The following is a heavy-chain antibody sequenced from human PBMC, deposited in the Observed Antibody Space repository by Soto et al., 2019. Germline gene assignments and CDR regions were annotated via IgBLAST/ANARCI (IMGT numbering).Heavy chain of an antibody. CDR2: ISYDGSNK. V-gene: IGHV3-30*18. CDR1: GFTFSSYG. CDR3: AKMLFVGWDYRVHGGYYGMDV. D-gene: IGHD4-4*01. J-gene: IGHJ6*02. Sequence: GSLRLSCAASGFTFSSYGMHWVRQAPGKGLEWVAVISYDGSNKYYADSVKGRFTISRDNSKNTLYLQMNSLRAEDTAVYYCAKMLFVGWDYRVHGGYYGMDVWGQGTTVTVSS.